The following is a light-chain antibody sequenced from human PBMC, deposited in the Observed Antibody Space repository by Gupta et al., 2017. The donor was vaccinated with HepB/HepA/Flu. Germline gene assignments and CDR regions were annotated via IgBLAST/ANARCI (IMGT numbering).Light chain of an antibody. CDR3: MQALQTPA. CDR1: QSLLHSNGYNY. CDR2: LGS. J-gene: IGKJ1*01. V-gene: IGKV2-28*01. Sequence: DIVMPQSSLSLPVTPGEPDSISCRSSQSLLHSNGYNYLDWYLQKPGQSPQLLIYLGSNRASGVPDRFSGSGSGTDFTLKISRVEAEDVGVYYCMQALQTPAFGQGTKVEIK.